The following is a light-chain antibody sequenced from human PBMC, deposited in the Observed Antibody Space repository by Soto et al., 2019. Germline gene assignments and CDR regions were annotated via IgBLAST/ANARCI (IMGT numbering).Light chain of an antibody. J-gene: IGKJ1*01. CDR2: GAS. Sequence: IVITQSTTTVNISPGERATLSCRASQSVSSNLAWYQQKPGQAPRLLIYGASTRATGIPARFSGSGSGTEFTLTISSLQSEDFAVYYCQQYNNWPWTFGQGTEVAI. CDR1: QSVSSN. CDR3: QQYNNWPWT. V-gene: IGKV3-15*01.